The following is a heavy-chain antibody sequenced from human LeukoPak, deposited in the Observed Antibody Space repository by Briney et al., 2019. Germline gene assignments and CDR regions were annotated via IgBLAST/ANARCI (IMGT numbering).Heavy chain of an antibody. CDR3: ARIYSSGWYDY. CDR1: GSSFTSYW. D-gene: IGHD6-19*01. Sequence: GASLKISCKGSGSSFTSYWIGWVRQMPGKGLEWMGIIYPGDSDTRYSPSFQGQVTISADKSISTALLQWSSLKASDTAMYYCARIYSSGWYDYWGQGTLVTVSS. CDR2: IYPGDSDT. V-gene: IGHV5-51*01. J-gene: IGHJ4*02.